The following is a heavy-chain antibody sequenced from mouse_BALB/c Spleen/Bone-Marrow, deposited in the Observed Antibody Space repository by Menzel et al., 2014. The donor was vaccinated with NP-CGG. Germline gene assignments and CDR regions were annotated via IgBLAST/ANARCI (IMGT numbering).Heavy chain of an antibody. CDR1: GYTFSSYW. CDR3: ASPIYYGNYGFAY. V-gene: IGHV1-9*01. Sequence: VQLQESGAELMKPGASVKLSCTATGYTFSSYWIAWVKPRPGHGLEWIGEILPGSGSIKYNEKFKGKATFTADTSSNTAYMQLSSLTSEDSAVYYCASPIYYGNYGFAYWGQGTLVTVSA. CDR2: ILPGSGSI. J-gene: IGHJ3*01. D-gene: IGHD2-1*01.